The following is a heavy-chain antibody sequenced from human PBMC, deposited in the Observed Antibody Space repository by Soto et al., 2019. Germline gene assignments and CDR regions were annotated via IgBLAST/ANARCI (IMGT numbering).Heavy chain of an antibody. Sequence: PSETLSLTCTVSGGSISSGDYYWSWIRQPPGKGLEWIGYIYYSGSTYYNPSLKSRVTISVDTSKNQFSLKLSSVTAADTAVYYCARDGVTAWGYYFDYWGQGTLVTVSS. D-gene: IGHD2-21*02. CDR2: IYYSGST. CDR3: ARDGVTAWGYYFDY. CDR1: GGSISSGDYY. V-gene: IGHV4-30-4*01. J-gene: IGHJ4*02.